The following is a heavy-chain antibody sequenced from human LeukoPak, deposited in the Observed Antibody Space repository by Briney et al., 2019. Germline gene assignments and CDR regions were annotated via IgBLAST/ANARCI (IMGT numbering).Heavy chain of an antibody. J-gene: IGHJ4*02. Sequence: SETLSLTCTVSGGSISTYYWSWVRQPAGKGLEWIGRFYLSGSTDYNPSLKSRITISVDKSKNQFSLKLTSVTAADTAVYYCARQGGLGTPASGSLEAFDYWGQGTLVTVSS. CDR1: GGSISTYY. V-gene: IGHV4-4*07. CDR2: FYLSGST. CDR3: ARQGGLGTPASGSLEAFDY. D-gene: IGHD4-23*01.